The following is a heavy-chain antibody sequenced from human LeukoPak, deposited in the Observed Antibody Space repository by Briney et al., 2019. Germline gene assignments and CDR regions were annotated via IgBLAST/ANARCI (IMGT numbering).Heavy chain of an antibody. CDR3: ARPGTTNYYYYYMDV. CDR2: IYHSGST. D-gene: IGHD1-1*01. CDR1: GYSISSGYY. J-gene: IGHJ6*03. Sequence: SETLSLTCTVSGYSISSGYYWGWIRQPPGKGLEWIGSIYHSGSTYYNPSLKSRVTISVDTSKNQFSLKLSSVTAADTAVYYCARPGTTNYYYYYMDVWGKGTTVTVSS. V-gene: IGHV4-38-2*02.